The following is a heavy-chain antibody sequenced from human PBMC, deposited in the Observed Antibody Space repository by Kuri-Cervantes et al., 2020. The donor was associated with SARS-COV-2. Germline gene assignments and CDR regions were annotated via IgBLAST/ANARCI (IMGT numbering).Heavy chain of an antibody. CDR3: ARGMVRGIIQYYYYAMDV. CDR2: INPNSGGT. J-gene: IGHJ6*02. D-gene: IGHD3-10*01. Sequence: ASVKVSCKASGYTFTDYYMHWVRRAPGQGLEWMGWINPNSGGTNYAQKFQGWVTMTRDTSISTAYMELSRLRSDDTAVYYCARGMVRGIIQYYYYAMDVWGQGTTVTVSS. CDR1: GYTFTDYY. V-gene: IGHV1-2*04.